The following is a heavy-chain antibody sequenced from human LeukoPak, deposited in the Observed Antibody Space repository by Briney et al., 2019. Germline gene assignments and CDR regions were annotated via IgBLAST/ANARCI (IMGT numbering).Heavy chain of an antibody. CDR3: AKDRVAVAGYFDY. CDR2: ISGSGGST. CDR1: GFTFSSYA. D-gene: IGHD6-19*01. J-gene: IGHJ4*02. Sequence: HPGWSLRISCAASGFTFSSYAMSWVRQAPGKGLQWVSAISGSGGSTYYADSVKGRFTISRDNSKNTLYLQMNCLRAEDTAVYYCAKDRVAVAGYFDYWGQGTLVTVSS. V-gene: IGHV3-23*01.